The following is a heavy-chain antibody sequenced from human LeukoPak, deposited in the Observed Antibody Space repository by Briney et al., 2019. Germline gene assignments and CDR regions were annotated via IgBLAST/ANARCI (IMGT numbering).Heavy chain of an antibody. CDR1: GGSISSGGYY. CDR2: IYHSGST. Sequence: SQTLSLTCTVSGGSISSGGYYWSWIRQPPGKGLEWIGYIYHSGSTYYNPSLKSRVTISVDRSKNQFSLKLSSVTAADTAVYYCARVDAWGAFDIWGQGTMVTVSS. V-gene: IGHV4-30-2*01. CDR3: ARVDAWGAFDI. J-gene: IGHJ3*02. D-gene: IGHD3-16*01.